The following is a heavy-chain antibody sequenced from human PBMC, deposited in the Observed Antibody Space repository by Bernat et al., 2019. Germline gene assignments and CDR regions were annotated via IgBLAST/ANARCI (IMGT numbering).Heavy chain of an antibody. CDR3: ARGSVAGGY. J-gene: IGHJ4*02. D-gene: IGHD6-19*01. CDR2: ISYDGSNK. Sequence: QVQLVESGGGVVQPGRSLRLSCAASGFTFSSYGMHWVRQAPGKGLEWVAVISYDGSNKYYADSVKGRFTISRDNAKNSLYLQMNSLRAEDTAVYYCARGSVAGGYWGQGTLVTVSS. CDR1: GFTFSSYG. V-gene: IGHV3-30*03.